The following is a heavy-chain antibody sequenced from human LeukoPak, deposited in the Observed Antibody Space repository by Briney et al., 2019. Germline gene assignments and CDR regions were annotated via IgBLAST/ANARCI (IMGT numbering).Heavy chain of an antibody. CDR2: ISSSSSYI. CDR1: GFTFSSYS. Sequence: GGSLRLSCAASGFTFSSYSMNWVRQAPGKGLEWVSSISSSSSYIYYADSVKGRFTTSRDNAKNSLYLQMNSLRAEDTAVYYCARAVGSGWALDYWGQGTLVTVSS. J-gene: IGHJ4*02. CDR3: ARAVGSGWALDY. D-gene: IGHD6-19*01. V-gene: IGHV3-21*01.